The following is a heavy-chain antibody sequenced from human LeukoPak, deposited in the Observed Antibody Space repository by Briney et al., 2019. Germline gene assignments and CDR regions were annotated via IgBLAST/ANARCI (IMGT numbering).Heavy chain of an antibody. V-gene: IGHV4-59*12. CDR1: GGSISSYS. CDR2: INNSGYT. D-gene: IGHD3-22*01. Sequence: SETLSLTCTVSGGSISSYSWNWIRQPPGKGLEWIGYINNSGYTNNNPSLKSRVTISVDKSKNQFSLKLSSVTAADTAVYYCARAEVVVVTRVAFDIWGQGTMVTVSS. CDR3: ARAEVVVVTRVAFDI. J-gene: IGHJ3*02.